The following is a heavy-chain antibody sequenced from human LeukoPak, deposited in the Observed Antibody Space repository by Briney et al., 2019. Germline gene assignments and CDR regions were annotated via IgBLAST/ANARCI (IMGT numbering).Heavy chain of an antibody. D-gene: IGHD6-13*01. Sequence: GGSLRLSCAASGFTFSSYAMSWVRQAPGKGLEWVSYISSSGSTIYYADSVKGRFTISRDNAKNSLYLQMNSLRAEDTAVYYCARDQGLLVQPNWFDPWGQGTLVTVSS. J-gene: IGHJ5*02. CDR2: ISSSGSTI. V-gene: IGHV3-48*04. CDR1: GFTFSSYA. CDR3: ARDQGLLVQPNWFDP.